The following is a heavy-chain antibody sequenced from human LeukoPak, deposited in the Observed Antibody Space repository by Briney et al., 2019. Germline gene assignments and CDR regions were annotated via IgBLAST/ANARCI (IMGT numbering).Heavy chain of an antibody. J-gene: IGHJ3*02. CDR1: GYTFTGYY. Sequence: ASVKVSCKASGYTFTGYYMHWVRQAPGQGLVWMGWINPNSGGTNYAQKFQGRVTMTRDTSISTAYMELSRLRSDDTAVYYCARGWVGYCSSTSCYLGAFDIWGQGTMVTVSS. CDR3: ARGWVGYCSSTSCYLGAFDI. V-gene: IGHV1-2*02. CDR2: INPNSGGT. D-gene: IGHD2-2*01.